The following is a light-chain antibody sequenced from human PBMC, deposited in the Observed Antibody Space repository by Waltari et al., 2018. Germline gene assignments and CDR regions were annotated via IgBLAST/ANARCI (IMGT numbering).Light chain of an antibody. Sequence: ENLLTQSPVALSVSPGETVTLSCRASQRVTPDFAWYQQQPGQAPRLLIYSASARATGIPARFPGSGSGTQFTLTITDLQPGDFALYFCQQYNSWPLTFGGGTKVAIK. J-gene: IGKJ4*01. CDR2: SAS. V-gene: IGKV3-15*01. CDR1: QRVTPD. CDR3: QQYNSWPLT.